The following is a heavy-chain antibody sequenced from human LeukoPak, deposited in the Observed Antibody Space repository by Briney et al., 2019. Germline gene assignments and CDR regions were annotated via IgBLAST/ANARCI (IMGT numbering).Heavy chain of an antibody. J-gene: IGHJ3*02. CDR2: IYYSGST. CDR3: ARHAYYDFWSGPTHVAFDI. CDR1: GGSISSSSYY. V-gene: IGHV4-39*01. Sequence: SETLSLTCTVSGGSISSSSYYRGWIRQPPGKGLEWIGSIYYSGSTYYNPSLKSRVTISVDTSKNQFSLKLSSVTAADTAVYYCARHAYYDFWSGPTHVAFDIWGQGTMVTVSS. D-gene: IGHD3-3*01.